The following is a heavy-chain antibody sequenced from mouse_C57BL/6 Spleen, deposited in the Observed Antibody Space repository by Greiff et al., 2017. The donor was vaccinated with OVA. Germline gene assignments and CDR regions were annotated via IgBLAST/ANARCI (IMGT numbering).Heavy chain of an antibody. V-gene: IGHV5-17*01. J-gene: IGHJ3*01. D-gene: IGHD2-2*01. CDR2: ISSGSSTI. CDR1: GFTFSDYG. CDR3: ARVVTTEGFAY. Sequence: EVHLVESGGGLVKPGGSLKLSCAASGFTFSDYGMHWVRQAPEKGLEWVAYISSGSSTIYYADTVKGRFTISRDNAKNTLFLQMTSLRSEDTAMYYCARVVTTEGFAYWGQGTLVTVSA.